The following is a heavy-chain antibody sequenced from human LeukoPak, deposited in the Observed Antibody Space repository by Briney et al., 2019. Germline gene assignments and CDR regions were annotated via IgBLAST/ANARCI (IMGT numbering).Heavy chain of an antibody. CDR3: ATKVAGTSHFSY. J-gene: IGHJ4*02. CDR2: ISGSGSHT. CDR1: GFTFSGYE. Sequence: GGSLRLSCAASGFTFSGYEMNWVRQAPGKGLEWVSYISGSGSHTLYADSVKGRFTISRDNAKNSLYLQMNSPRAEDTAVYYCATKVAGTSHFSYWGQGTLVTVSS. V-gene: IGHV3-48*03. D-gene: IGHD6-19*01.